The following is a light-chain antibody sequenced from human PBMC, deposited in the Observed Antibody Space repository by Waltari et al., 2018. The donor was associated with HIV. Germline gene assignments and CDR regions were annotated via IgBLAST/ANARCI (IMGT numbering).Light chain of an antibody. J-gene: IGKJ4*01. Sequence: DVVLTQSPASLAVSLGERTPLTCKSSHSVLYRSNKKNYLAWYQQKPGQPPKLLFYWASTRESGISDRFSASGSGTDFTLTITSLQVDDVAVYYCQQYLSTPLTFGGGTKVEI. V-gene: IGKV4-1*01. CDR3: QQYLSTPLT. CDR2: WAS. CDR1: HSVLYRSNKKNY.